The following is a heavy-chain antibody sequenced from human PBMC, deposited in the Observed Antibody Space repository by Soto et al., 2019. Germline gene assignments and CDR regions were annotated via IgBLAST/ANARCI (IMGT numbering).Heavy chain of an antibody. Sequence: QVQLQQWGAGLLKPSETLSLTCAVYGGSFSGYYWSWIRQPPGKGLEWIGEINHSGSTNYNPSLKSRVTISVDTSRNPCSLRLRSVTGADTAVYSCARAQVGATIGYYWGQGTLVTVSS. CDR2: INHSGST. V-gene: IGHV4-34*01. D-gene: IGHD1-26*01. J-gene: IGHJ4*02. CDR1: GGSFSGYY. CDR3: ARAQVGATIGYY.